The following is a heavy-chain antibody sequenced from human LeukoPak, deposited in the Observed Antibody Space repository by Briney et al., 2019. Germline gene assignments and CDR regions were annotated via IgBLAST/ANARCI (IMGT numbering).Heavy chain of an antibody. D-gene: IGHD4-23*01. CDR2: ISIGGSTI. Sequence: GGSLRLSCAASGFTFSSYAMNWVRQAPGKGLEWVSYISIGGSTIYYADSVKGRFTISRDNAKNSLYLQMNSLRAEDTAVYYCASTVANDYWGQGTLVTVSS. V-gene: IGHV3-48*03. CDR3: ASTVANDY. J-gene: IGHJ4*02. CDR1: GFTFSSYA.